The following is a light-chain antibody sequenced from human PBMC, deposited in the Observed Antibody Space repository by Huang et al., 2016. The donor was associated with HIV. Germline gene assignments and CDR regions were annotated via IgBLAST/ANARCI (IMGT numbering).Light chain of an antibody. CDR3: QHSHSLPPA. V-gene: IGKV1-39*01. J-gene: IGKJ3*01. CDR1: QTIGTY. CDR2: GAS. Sequence: DVQMTQSPSSLSASVGDRGTIACRASQTIGTYFNWYQQKPGKVHSLLIYGASNLHRGVPSRCSGSGSGTYFTLTISSLQPEDFSTYYCQHSHSLPPAFGHGTRVDVE.